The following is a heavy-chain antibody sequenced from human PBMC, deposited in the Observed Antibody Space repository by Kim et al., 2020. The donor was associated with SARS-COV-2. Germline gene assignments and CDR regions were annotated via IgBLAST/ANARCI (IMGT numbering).Heavy chain of an antibody. J-gene: IGHJ5*02. Sequence: TNYAQKLQGRVTMTTDTSTSTAYMELRSLRSDDTAVYYCARVFDWNWFDPWGQGTLVTVSS. D-gene: IGHD3-9*01. CDR3: ARVFDWNWFDP. CDR2: T. V-gene: IGHV1-18*01.